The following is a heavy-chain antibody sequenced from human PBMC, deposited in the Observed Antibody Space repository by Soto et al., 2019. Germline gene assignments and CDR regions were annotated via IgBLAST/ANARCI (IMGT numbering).Heavy chain of an antibody. Sequence: EVQLVESGGGLVQPGGSLRLSCAASGFTFEEYAMHWVSQTPGKGLEWVSGITWNGVAMGYAASVQGRFTISRDDAQNSLFLQMNSLRPEDTALYYCAKSFVAIRHLYQYMEVWGKGTTVTVSS. J-gene: IGHJ6*03. CDR1: GFTFEEYA. CDR2: ITWNGVAM. CDR3: AKSFVAIRHLYQYMEV. D-gene: IGHD1-1*01. V-gene: IGHV3-9*01.